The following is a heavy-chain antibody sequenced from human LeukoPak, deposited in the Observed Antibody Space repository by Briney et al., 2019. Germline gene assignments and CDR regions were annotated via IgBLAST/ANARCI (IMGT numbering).Heavy chain of an antibody. CDR1: GFTVSSNY. V-gene: IGHV3-53*01. CDR3: LLSNLHYYYYYMDV. CDR2: IYSGGST. Sequence: GGSLGLSCAASGFTVSSNYMSWVRQAPGKGLEWVSVIYSGGSTYYADSVKGRFTISRDNSKNTLYLQMNSLKTEDTAVYYCLLSNLHYYYYYMDVWGKGTTVTVSS. J-gene: IGHJ6*03.